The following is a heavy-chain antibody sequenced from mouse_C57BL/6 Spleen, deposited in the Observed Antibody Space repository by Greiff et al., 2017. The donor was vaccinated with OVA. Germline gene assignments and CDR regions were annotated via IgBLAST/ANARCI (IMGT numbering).Heavy chain of an antibody. CDR2: IYPRDGST. D-gene: IGHD1-1*01. V-gene: IGHV1-78*01. J-gene: IGHJ4*01. CDR1: GYTFTDHT. Sequence: VQLVESDAELVQPGASVKLSCTVSGYTFTDHTIHWMKQRPEQGLEWIGYIYPRDGSTKYNEKFKGQSTLTADKSSSTDYMHLNSLTSEDAAVYFCARSGGDYGRRLYAMDYWGQGTSVTVSS. CDR3: ARSGGDYGRRLYAMDY.